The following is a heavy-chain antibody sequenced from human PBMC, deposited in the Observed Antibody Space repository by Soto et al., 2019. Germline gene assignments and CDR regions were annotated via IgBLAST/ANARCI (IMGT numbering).Heavy chain of an antibody. CDR2: ISGSGGST. CDR3: ARSEGELGHWVY. Sequence: EVQLLESGGGLVQPGGSLRLSCAASGFTFSSYAMSWVRQAPGKGLEWVSAISGSGGSTYYADSVKGRFTISRDNSKNSLYLQMNSLRAEDTAVYYCARSEGELGHWVYWGQGTLVTVSS. V-gene: IGHV3-23*01. D-gene: IGHD1-26*01. CDR1: GFTFSSYA. J-gene: IGHJ4*02.